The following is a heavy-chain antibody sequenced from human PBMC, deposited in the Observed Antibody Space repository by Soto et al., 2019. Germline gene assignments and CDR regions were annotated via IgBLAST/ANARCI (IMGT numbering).Heavy chain of an antibody. CDR3: ARGRYYGSGRYYYHGMDV. CDR2: IKQDGSEK. J-gene: IGHJ6*02. D-gene: IGHD3-10*01. Sequence: GESLKISCAASGFTFSSYWMSWVRQAPGKGLEWVANIKQDGSEKYYVDSVKGRFTISRENAKNSLYLQMNSLRAEDTAVYYCARGRYYGSGRYYYHGMDVWGQGTTVTVSS. CDR1: GFTFSSYW. V-gene: IGHV3-7*05.